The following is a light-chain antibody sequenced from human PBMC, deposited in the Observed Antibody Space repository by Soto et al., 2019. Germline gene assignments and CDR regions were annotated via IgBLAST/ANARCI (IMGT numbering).Light chain of an antibody. Sequence: EIVLTQSPGTLSLSPGERATLSCRAIQRVSTSYLAWYQQYPGQAPRLLSYATSNRTTGIPDRFSRSRSAIYFRLTISRLEPEDVAVYYCHQYGNSSCTFGGGTKVEIK. CDR2: ATS. V-gene: IGKV3-20*01. J-gene: IGKJ4*01. CDR3: HQYGNSSCT. CDR1: QRVSTSY.